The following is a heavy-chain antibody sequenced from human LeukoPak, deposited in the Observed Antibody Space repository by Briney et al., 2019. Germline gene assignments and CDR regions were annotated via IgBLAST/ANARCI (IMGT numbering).Heavy chain of an antibody. CDR1: GFSFSSYA. J-gene: IGHJ4*02. Sequence: GGSLRLSCAASGFSFSSYAMSWVRQAPGKGLEWVSDISGSGGSTYYADSVKGRLTISRDNSKNTLYLQMNSLRAEDTAVYYCVKSQSQSSSSWSFDYWGQGTLVTVSS. CDR3: VKSQSQSSSSWSFDY. D-gene: IGHD6-13*01. V-gene: IGHV3-23*01. CDR2: ISGSGGST.